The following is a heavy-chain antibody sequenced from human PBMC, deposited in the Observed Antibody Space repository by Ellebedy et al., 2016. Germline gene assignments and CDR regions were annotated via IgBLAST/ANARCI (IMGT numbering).Heavy chain of an antibody. J-gene: IGHJ6*02. CDR3: AKVDVVTALHYYGMDV. CDR2: ISFDGTQT. CDR1: GFTFRTYG. Sequence: GGSLRLSXAASGFTFRTYGMHWVRQAPGKGLEWVAGISFDGTQTLYADSVKGRFTISRDNSGNTLCLQMNSLRAEDTAVYYCAKVDVVTALHYYGMDVWGQGTKVTVSS. V-gene: IGHV3-30*18. D-gene: IGHD2-21*02.